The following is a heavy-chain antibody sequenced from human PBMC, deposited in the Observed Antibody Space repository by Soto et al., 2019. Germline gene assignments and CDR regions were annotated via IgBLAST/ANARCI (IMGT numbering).Heavy chain of an antibody. CDR3: ARHPMTTVVTPDYFAY. J-gene: IGHJ4*02. CDR1: GGSISSSNYY. Sequence: QLQLQESGPGLVKPSETLSLTCTVSGGSISSSNYYWGWIRQPPGKGLEWIGSIYYSGSTYYNPSLKSRVTISVDTSKNQFSLKLSSVTAADTAVYYCARHPMTTVVTPDYFAYWGQGTLVTVSS. D-gene: IGHD4-17*01. CDR2: IYYSGST. V-gene: IGHV4-39*01.